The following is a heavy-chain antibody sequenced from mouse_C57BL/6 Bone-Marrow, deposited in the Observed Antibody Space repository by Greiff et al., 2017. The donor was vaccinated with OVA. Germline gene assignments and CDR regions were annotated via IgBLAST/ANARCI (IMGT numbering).Heavy chain of an antibody. V-gene: IGHV2-5*01. CDR3: AKKRGDYVSSYDGYFEV. D-gene: IGHD1-1*01. CDR2: IWRGGST. Sequence: QVQLQQSGPGLVQPSQSLSITCTVSGFSLTSYGVHWVRQSPGKGLEWLGVIWRGGSTDYNAAFMSRLSITKDNSKGQVFFKMNSLQADDTAIYYWAKKRGDYVSSYDGYFEVWAQGPRSPSPQ. J-gene: IGHJ1*03. CDR1: GFSLTSYG.